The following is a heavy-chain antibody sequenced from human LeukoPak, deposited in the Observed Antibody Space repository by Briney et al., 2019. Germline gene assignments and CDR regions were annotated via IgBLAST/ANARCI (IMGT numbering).Heavy chain of an antibody. Sequence: GGSLRLSCAASGFTFGSYWMQWVRQTPEKGLVWVAHINNDGSNTIYADSVKGRFTTSRDNAKNTVYLEMNSLSVEDTATYYCIRDFRSADLWGQGTLVTVTS. CDR3: IRDFRSADL. CDR1: GFTFGSYW. CDR2: INNDGSNT. J-gene: IGHJ5*02. V-gene: IGHV3-74*01.